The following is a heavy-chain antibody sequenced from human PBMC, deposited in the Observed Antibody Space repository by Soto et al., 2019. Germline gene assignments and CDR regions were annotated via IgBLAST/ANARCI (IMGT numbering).Heavy chain of an antibody. CDR3: AREGGSGNYRAYGMDV. J-gene: IGHJ6*02. Sequence: QVQLVQSGAEVKKPGSSVKVSCKASGGTFSSYAINWVRQAPGQGLEWMGGIIPIFGTANYAQKFQGRVTITADESTSTAYMELSSLRSEDTAVYYCAREGGSGNYRAYGMDVWGQGTTVTVSS. CDR1: GGTFSSYA. V-gene: IGHV1-69*12. D-gene: IGHD3-10*01. CDR2: IIPIFGTA.